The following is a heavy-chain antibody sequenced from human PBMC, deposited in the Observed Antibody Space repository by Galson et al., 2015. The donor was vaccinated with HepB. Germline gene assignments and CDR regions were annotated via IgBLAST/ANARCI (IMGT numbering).Heavy chain of an antibody. J-gene: IGHJ4*02. CDR3: AKYLRWLDY. CDR2: ISGNGGST. Sequence: LRLSCAASGFTFSSYAMNWVRQAPGKGLEWVSTISGNGGSTYYADSVKGRFTISRDNSKNTLYLQMNSLRAEDTAVYYCAKYLRWLDYWGQGTLVTVSS. D-gene: IGHD4-23*01. V-gene: IGHV3-23*01. CDR1: GFTFSSYA.